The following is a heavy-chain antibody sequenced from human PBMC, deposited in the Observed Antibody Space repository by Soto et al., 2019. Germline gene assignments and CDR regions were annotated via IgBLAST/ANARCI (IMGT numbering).Heavy chain of an antibody. CDR3: ASAYYYDSSGYYEAFDI. J-gene: IGHJ3*02. V-gene: IGHV1-46*01. CDR2: INPSGGST. Sequence: ASVKVSCKASGYTFTSYYMHWVRQAPGQGLEWMGIINPSGGSTSYAQKFQGRVTMTRDTSTSTVYMELSSLRSEDTAVYYCASAYYYDSSGYYEAFDIWGQGTMVTVS. D-gene: IGHD3-22*01. CDR1: GYTFTSYY.